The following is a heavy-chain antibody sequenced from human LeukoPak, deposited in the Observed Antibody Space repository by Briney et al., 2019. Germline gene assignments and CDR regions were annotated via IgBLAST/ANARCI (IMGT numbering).Heavy chain of an antibody. V-gene: IGHV1-18*01. CDR1: GYSFVGYG. Sequence: ASVKVSCKASGYSFVGYGITWVRQAPGQGLEWMGWISAYNGNTNYAQKLQGRVTMTTDTSTSTAYMELRSLRSDDTAVYYCARSGWGLGELTMDFDYWGQGTLVTVSS. D-gene: IGHD3-16*01. J-gene: IGHJ4*02. CDR3: ARSGWGLGELTMDFDY. CDR2: ISAYNGNT.